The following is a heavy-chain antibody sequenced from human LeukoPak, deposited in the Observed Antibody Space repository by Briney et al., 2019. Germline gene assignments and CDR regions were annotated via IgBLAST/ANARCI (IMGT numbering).Heavy chain of an antibody. D-gene: IGHD6-13*01. CDR1: GYTFTSYD. V-gene: IGHV1-18*01. CDR2: ISAYNGNT. J-gene: IGHJ4*02. Sequence: GASVKVSCKASGYTFTSYDINWVRQATGQGLEWMGWISAYNGNTNYAQKLQGRVTMTTDTSTSTAYMELRSLRSDDTAVYYCAANRIAAAGLYWGQGTLVTVSS. CDR3: AANRIAAAGLY.